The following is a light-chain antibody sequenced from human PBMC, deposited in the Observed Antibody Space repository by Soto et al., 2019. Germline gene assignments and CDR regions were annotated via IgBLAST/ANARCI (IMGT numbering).Light chain of an antibody. J-gene: IGKJ2*01. V-gene: IGKV3-20*01. CDR1: QSVSSSY. CDR3: QQYGSSPLT. CDR2: GAS. Sequence: EIVLTQSPGTLSLSPGERATLSCRASQSVSSSYLAWYQQKPGQAPRLLIYGASSRATGIPARFSGSGSGTDFTLTISRLEPEDFAVDYCQQYGSSPLTFGQGTKLEIK.